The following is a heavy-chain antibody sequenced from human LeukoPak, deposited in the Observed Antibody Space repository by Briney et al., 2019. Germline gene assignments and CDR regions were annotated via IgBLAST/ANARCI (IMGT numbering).Heavy chain of an antibody. CDR1: GFTFSSYA. D-gene: IGHD5-24*01. V-gene: IGHV3-23*01. Sequence: PGGSLRLSCAASGFTFSSYAMSWVRQAPRKGLEWVSAISGSGGSTYYADSVKGRFTISRDNSKNTLYLQMNSLRAEDTAVYYCARAKDGYNYGYYYYMDVWGKGTTVTISS. J-gene: IGHJ6*03. CDR2: ISGSGGST. CDR3: ARAKDGYNYGYYYYMDV.